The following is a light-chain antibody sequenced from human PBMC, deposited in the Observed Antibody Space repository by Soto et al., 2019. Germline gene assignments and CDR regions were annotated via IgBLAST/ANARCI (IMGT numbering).Light chain of an antibody. J-gene: IGLJ1*01. Sequence: QSVLTQPPSASGTPGQRVTISCSGSSPNIGSNTVNWYQQLPGTAPKLLIYNNNQRPSGVPDRFSGSKSGTSGSLAISGLQSEDEADYYCASWDDSLTGLYVFGTGTKVTVL. CDR3: ASWDDSLTGLYV. CDR1: SPNIGSNT. V-gene: IGLV1-44*01. CDR2: NNN.